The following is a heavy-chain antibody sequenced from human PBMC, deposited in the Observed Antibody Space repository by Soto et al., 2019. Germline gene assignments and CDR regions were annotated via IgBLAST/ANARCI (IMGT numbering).Heavy chain of an antibody. D-gene: IGHD1-26*01. CDR1: GYTFTSSG. CDR3: ARDSGSYMYVSE. Sequence: QVQLVQSGAEVKKPGASVKVSCKASGYTFTSSGFSWVRQAPGQGLEWMAWISAYNGETHYAQKFQGRVTMTTDTPTSTSYMELRSLRSDDTAVYYCARDSGSYMYVSEWGQGTLVTVSS. V-gene: IGHV1-18*01. CDR2: ISAYNGET. J-gene: IGHJ4*02.